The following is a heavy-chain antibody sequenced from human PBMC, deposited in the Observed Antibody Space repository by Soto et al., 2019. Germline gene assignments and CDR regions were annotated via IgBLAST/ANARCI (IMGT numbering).Heavy chain of an antibody. D-gene: IGHD4-4*01. CDR3: TRAYTGFDC. Sequence: EVQLVESGGGLVQPGGSLRLSCAASGFTFSPYWMHWVRQAPGKGLVWVSRIKSDGSSANYADSVKGRFTISRDNAKNTLYLQMNGLSAEDTAVYYCTRAYTGFDCWGQGTLVTVSS. J-gene: IGHJ4*02. V-gene: IGHV3-74*01. CDR1: GFTFSPYW. CDR2: IKSDGSSA.